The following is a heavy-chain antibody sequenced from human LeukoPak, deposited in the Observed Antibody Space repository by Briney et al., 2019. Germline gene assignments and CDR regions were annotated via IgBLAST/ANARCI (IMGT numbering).Heavy chain of an antibody. CDR3: ARAGGLLSYYYMDV. CDR2: IIPILGIA. V-gene: IGHV1-69*16. J-gene: IGHJ6*03. Sequence: SVKVSCKASGGTFSSYTISWVRQAPGQGLEWMGRIIPILGIANYAQKFQGRVTITTDESTSTAYMELSSLRSEDTAVYYCARAGGLLSYYYMDVWGKGTTVTVSS. CDR1: GGTFSSYT. D-gene: IGHD3-10*01.